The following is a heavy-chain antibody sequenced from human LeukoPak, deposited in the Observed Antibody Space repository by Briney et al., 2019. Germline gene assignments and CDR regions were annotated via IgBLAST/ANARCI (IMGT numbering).Heavy chain of an antibody. CDR1: GYTFTGYS. V-gene: IGHV1-2*02. D-gene: IGHD1-26*01. Sequence: ASVKVSCKASGYTFTGYSMHWVRQAPGQGLEWMGWINPNSGGTNYAQKFQGRVTMTRDTSISTAYMELSRLRSDDTAVYYCAREYSGSYLNWFDPWGQGTLVTVSS. CDR2: INPNSGGT. J-gene: IGHJ5*02. CDR3: AREYSGSYLNWFDP.